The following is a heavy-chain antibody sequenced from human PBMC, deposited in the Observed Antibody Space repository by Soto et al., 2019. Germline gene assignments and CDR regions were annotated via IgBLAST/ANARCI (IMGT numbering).Heavy chain of an antibody. Sequence: QVQLQESGPGLVKPSETLSLTCTVSGGSISSYYWNWIRQPPGKGLEWIGYIYYSGSADYNPSLKSRVTISVDTSKNQFSLKLSSVTAADTAVYYCARGPTLRGFYYGMDVWGQGTTVTVSS. J-gene: IGHJ6*02. CDR1: GGSISSYY. D-gene: IGHD1-26*01. CDR2: IYYSGSA. V-gene: IGHV4-59*01. CDR3: ARGPTLRGFYYGMDV.